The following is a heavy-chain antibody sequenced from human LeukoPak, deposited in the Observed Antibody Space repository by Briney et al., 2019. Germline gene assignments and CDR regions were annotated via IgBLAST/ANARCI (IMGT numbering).Heavy chain of an antibody. Sequence: GGSLRLSCAGSGFIFSNAWMSWVRQAPGKGLEWVGCIKSKTDGGTTDYAAAVKGRFTISRDDSKNTLSLQMNSLQTEDTAVYYCATRGATVTTSSFDYWGQGTLVTVSS. CDR1: GFIFSNAW. CDR2: IKSKTDGGTT. CDR3: ATRGATVTTSSFDY. V-gene: IGHV3-15*01. D-gene: IGHD4-17*01. J-gene: IGHJ4*02.